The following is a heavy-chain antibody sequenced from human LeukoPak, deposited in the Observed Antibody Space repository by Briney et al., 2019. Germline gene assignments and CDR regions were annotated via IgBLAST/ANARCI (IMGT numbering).Heavy chain of an antibody. Sequence: PSETLSPTCTVSGGSISSYYWSWIRQPPGKGLEWIGYIYYSGSTNYNPSLKSRVTISVDTSKNQFSLKLSSVTAADTAVYYCARRAGYSYGVWGQGTLVTVSS. CDR2: IYYSGST. CDR3: ARRAGYSYGV. J-gene: IGHJ4*02. V-gene: IGHV4-59*01. CDR1: GGSISSYY. D-gene: IGHD5-18*01.